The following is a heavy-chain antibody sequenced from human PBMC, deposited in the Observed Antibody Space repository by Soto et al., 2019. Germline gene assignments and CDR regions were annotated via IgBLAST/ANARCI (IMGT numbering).Heavy chain of an antibody. CDR2: MSGSGGRT. CDR3: AKVSRGIGVVPAALN. D-gene: IGHD2-2*01. V-gene: IGHV3-23*01. J-gene: IGHJ4*02. Sequence: GGALRLSCAASGFTFSSYAMSWVLQPPWKGLEWVSGMSGSGGRTYYAESVKGRFTISRDNSKNTLYLQMNSLRAEDTAVYYCAKVSRGIGVVPAALNWGQGTLVTVSS. CDR1: GFTFSSYA.